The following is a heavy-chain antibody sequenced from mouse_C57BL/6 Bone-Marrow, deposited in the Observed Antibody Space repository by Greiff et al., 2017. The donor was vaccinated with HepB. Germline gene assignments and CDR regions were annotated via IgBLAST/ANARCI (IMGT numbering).Heavy chain of an antibody. CDR2: IYPGDGDT. CDR3: AAHYYGSSYYAMDY. V-gene: IGHV1-82*01. J-gene: IGHJ4*01. Sequence: QVQLQQSGPELVKPGASVKISCKASGYAFSSSWMNWVKQRPGKGLEWIGRIYPGDGDTNYNGKFKGKATLTADKSSSTAYMQLSILTSEDSAVYFCAAHYYGSSYYAMDYWGQGTSVTVSS. D-gene: IGHD1-1*01. CDR1: GYAFSSSW.